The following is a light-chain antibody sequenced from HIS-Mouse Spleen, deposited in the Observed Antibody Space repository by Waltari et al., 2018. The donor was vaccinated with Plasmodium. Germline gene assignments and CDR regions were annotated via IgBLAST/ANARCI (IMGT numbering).Light chain of an antibody. CDR3: NSRDSSGNHLV. Sequence: SSELTQDPAVSVALGQTVRITCQGDSLRSYYASWYQQKPGQAPGLVIYGKNNRPSGIPDRFSGSSSGNTASLTITGVQAEDEADYYCNSRDSSGNHLVFGGGTKLTVL. J-gene: IGLJ2*01. V-gene: IGLV3-19*01. CDR1: SLRSYY. CDR2: GKN.